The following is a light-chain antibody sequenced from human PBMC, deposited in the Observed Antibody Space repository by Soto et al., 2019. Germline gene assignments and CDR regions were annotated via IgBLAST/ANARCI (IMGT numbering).Light chain of an antibody. J-gene: IGKJ1*01. CDR1: QAISTW. CDR2: SAS. Sequence: DIQLTQSPSSVSASVGHRVTITCRASQAISTWLAWYQQNPGKAPKLLIYSASNLQSGVPSRFSGSGSGTDFTLTISSLQPEDFATYYCQQANSFPRTFGQGTKVEIK. CDR3: QQANSFPRT. V-gene: IGKV1D-12*01.